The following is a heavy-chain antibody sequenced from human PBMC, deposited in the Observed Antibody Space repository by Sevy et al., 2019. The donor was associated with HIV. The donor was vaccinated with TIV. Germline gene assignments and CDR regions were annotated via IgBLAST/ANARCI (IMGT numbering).Heavy chain of an antibody. CDR1: GFTFSSYS. D-gene: IGHD2-8*01. CDR2: ISSSSSYI. CDR3: GIAGVRGAFDI. V-gene: IGHV3-21*01. J-gene: IGHJ3*02. Sequence: GGSLRLSCAASGFTFSSYSMNWVRQAPGKGLEWVSSISSSSSYIYYADSVKGRFTISRDNAKNSLYLQMNSLRAEDTAVYYCGIAGVRGAFDIWGQGTMVTVSS.